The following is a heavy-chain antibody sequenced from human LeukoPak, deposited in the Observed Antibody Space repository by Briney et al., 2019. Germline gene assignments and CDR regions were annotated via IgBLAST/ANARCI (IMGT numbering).Heavy chain of an antibody. CDR3: ARDYGDYLAYFDY. CDR2: IYSGGST. D-gene: IGHD4-17*01. CDR1: GFTVSSNC. Sequence: GGSLRLSCVASGFTVSSNCMSWVRQAPGKGLEWVSVIYSGGSTYYADSVKGRFTISRDNSKNTLYLQMNSLRAEDTAVYYCARDYGDYLAYFDYWGQGTLVTVSS. V-gene: IGHV3-66*01. J-gene: IGHJ4*02.